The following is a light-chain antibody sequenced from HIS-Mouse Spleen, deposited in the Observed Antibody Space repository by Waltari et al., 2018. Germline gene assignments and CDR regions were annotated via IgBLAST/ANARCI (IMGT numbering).Light chain of an antibody. CDR3: MQALQTPPT. Sequence: IVMTQSPLSLPVTPGEPASIHCRSSQCLLHSNGYNYLDWYLQKPGQSPQLLIYLGSNRASGVPDRFSGSGSGTDFTLKISRVEAEDVGVYYCMQALQTPPTFGQGTKLEIK. J-gene: IGKJ2*01. V-gene: IGKV2-28*01. CDR2: LGS. CDR1: QCLLHSNGYNY.